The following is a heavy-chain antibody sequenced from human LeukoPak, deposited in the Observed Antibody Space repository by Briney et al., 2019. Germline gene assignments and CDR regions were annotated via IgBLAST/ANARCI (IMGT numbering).Heavy chain of an antibody. D-gene: IGHD3-10*01. CDR3: GRHFGGSSGSFYTDY. CDR1: GDSISNHY. CDR2: VFSSGST. Sequence: SETLSLTCTVSGDSISNHYWNWIRQPPGKGLEWIGYVFSSGSTDYNPSLKSRVTISLGTSRNLFSLSLTSVTAADTAVYYCGRHFGGSSGSFYTDYWGQGTLVTVSS. J-gene: IGHJ4*02. V-gene: IGHV4-59*08.